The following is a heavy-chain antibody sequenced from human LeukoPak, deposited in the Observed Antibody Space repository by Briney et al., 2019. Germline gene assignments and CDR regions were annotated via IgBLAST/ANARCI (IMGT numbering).Heavy chain of an antibody. V-gene: IGHV4-34*01. CDR3: ASVPVYYDILTGYYDTTFDY. CDR2: INHSGST. D-gene: IGHD3-9*01. J-gene: IGHJ4*02. Sequence: PSETLSLTCAVYGGSFSGYYWSWIRQPPGKGLEWIGEINHSGSTNYNPSLKSRVTISVDTSKNQFSLKLSSVTAADTAVYYCASVPVYYDILTGYYDTTFDYWRQGTLVTVSS. CDR1: GGSFSGYY.